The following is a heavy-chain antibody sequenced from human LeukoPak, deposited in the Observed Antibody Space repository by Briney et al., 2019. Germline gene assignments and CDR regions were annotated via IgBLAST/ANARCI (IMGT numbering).Heavy chain of an antibody. Sequence: ASVKVSCKASGGTFSSYAISWVRQAPGQGLEWMGWMNPNSGNTGYAQKFQGRVTITRNTSISTAYMELSSLRSEDTAVYYCARGSTYDSWGYWGQGTLVTVSS. D-gene: IGHD3-3*01. CDR1: GGTFSSYA. V-gene: IGHV1-8*03. CDR2: MNPNSGNT. J-gene: IGHJ4*02. CDR3: ARGSTYDSWGY.